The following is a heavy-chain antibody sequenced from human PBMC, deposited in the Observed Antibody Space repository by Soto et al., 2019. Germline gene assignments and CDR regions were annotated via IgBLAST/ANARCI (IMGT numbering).Heavy chain of an antibody. CDR1: GYSFTSYW. CDR2: IDPSDSYT. CDR3: ARNIKIYYDFWSGYYEDYYYGMDV. J-gene: IGHJ6*02. D-gene: IGHD3-3*01. Sequence: GESLKISCKGSGYSFTSYWISWVRQMPGKGLEWMGRIDPSDSYTNYSPSFQGHVTISADKSISTAYLQWSSLKASDTDMYYCARNIKIYYDFWSGYYEDYYYGMDVWGQGTTVTVSS. V-gene: IGHV5-10-1*01.